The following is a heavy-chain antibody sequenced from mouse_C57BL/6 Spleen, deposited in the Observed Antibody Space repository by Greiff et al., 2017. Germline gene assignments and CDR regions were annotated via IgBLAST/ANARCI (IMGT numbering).Heavy chain of an antibody. J-gene: IGHJ2*01. CDR2: IYPRSGNT. V-gene: IGHV1-81*01. Sequence: QVQLQQSGAELARPGASVKLSCKASGYTFTSYGISWVKQRTGQGLEWIGEIYPRSGNTYYNEKFKGNATLTADKSASTAYMELRSLTSEDSAVYFCARPTYGYFDYWGQGTTLTVSS. CDR1: GYTFTSYG. CDR3: ARPTYGYFDY. D-gene: IGHD1-1*01.